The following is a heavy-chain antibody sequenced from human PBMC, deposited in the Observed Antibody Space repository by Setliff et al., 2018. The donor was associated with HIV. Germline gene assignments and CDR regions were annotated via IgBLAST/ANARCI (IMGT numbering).Heavy chain of an antibody. Sequence: PSETLSLTCDVSGGSISDFYWSWIRQSPRWGLEWIGYVHTSGSSNYNLSLKSRATISVDTSTNQFSLKLTSLTAAGTAVYYCVRGGTGWLRGLFDYWGRGILVTVSS. D-gene: IGHD5-12*01. J-gene: IGHJ4*02. CDR2: VHTSGSS. CDR3: VRGGTGWLRGLFDY. CDR1: GGSISDFY. V-gene: IGHV4-4*08.